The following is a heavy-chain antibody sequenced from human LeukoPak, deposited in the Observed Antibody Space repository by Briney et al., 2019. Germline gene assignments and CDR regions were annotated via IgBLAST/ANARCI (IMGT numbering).Heavy chain of an antibody. CDR2: IYYSGST. Sequence: SETLSLTCTVSGGSISGYYWSWIRQPPAKGLEWIGYIYYSGSTNYNPSLKSRVTISVDTSKNQFSLKLTSVTAADTAVYYCARGEEMATILDSWGQGTQVTVSS. CDR1: GGSISGYY. D-gene: IGHD5-24*01. J-gene: IGHJ4*02. CDR3: ARGEEMATILDS. V-gene: IGHV4-59*01.